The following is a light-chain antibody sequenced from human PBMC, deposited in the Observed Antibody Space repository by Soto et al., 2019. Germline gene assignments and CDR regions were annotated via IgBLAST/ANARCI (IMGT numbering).Light chain of an antibody. J-gene: IGKJ2*01. V-gene: IGKV3-20*01. Sequence: EIVLTQSPGTLSLSPGARATLSCTASQSVTSSHLAWYQQKFGQAPRLLIYGASSRATGIPDRFSGSGSGTDFTLTISRLEPEDFAVYYCQQYGSSPYTFGQGTKLE. CDR1: QSVTSSH. CDR3: QQYGSSPYT. CDR2: GAS.